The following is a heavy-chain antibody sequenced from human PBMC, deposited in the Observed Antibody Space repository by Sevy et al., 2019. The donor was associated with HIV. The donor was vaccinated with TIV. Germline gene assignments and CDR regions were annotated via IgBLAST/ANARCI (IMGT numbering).Heavy chain of an antibody. D-gene: IGHD3-22*01. V-gene: IGHV1-24*01. CDR3: ATTKDYYEISGHPFDY. CDR1: GYTLTKLS. J-gene: IGHJ4*02. CDR2: FDPEDAET. Sequence: ASVKVSCKVSGYTLTKLSMHWVRQAPGKGLEWMGSFDPEDAETIYAQKFQGRVIMTDDRSTDTAYMELSSLRFEDTAVFYCATTKDYYEISGHPFDYWGQGTLVTVSS.